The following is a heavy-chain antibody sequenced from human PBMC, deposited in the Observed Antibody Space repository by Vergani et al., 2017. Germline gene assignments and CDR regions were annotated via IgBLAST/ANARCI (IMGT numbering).Heavy chain of an antibody. V-gene: IGHV4-39*01. D-gene: IGHD5-24*01. CDR2: IYYSGST. Sequence: QLQLQESGPGLVKPSETLSLTCTVSGGSISSSSYYWGWIRQPPGKGLEWIGSIYYSGSTYYNPSLKSRVTISVETSKDQFSLKRSSVTAADTAVYCCAGHADGYGDYGGVEPWGQGALVTVSS. CDR3: AGHADGYGDYGGVEP. J-gene: IGHJ5*02. CDR1: GGSISSSSYY.